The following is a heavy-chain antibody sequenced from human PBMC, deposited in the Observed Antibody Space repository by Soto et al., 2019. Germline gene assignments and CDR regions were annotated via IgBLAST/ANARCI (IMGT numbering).Heavy chain of an antibody. CDR3: ARDRPPYYDSSGYFDY. D-gene: IGHD3-22*01. V-gene: IGHV1-46*01. J-gene: IGHJ4*02. CDR2: INRSGGST. Sequence: GASVKVSCKASGYTFTSYYMHWVRQAPGQGLEWMGIINRSGGSTSYAQKFQGRVTMTRDTSTSTVYMELSSLRSEDTAVYYCARDRPPYYDSSGYFDYWGQGTLVTVSS. CDR1: GYTFTSYY.